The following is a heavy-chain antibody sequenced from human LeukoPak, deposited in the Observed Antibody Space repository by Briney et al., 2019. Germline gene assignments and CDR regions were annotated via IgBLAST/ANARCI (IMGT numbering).Heavy chain of an antibody. Sequence: PGGSLRLSCAASGFTFSSYWMHWVRQAPGEGLVWVSRINSDGSSTSYADSVKGRFTISRDNAKNTLYLQMNSLRAEDTAVYYCARGDYDFWSGYQKNYYYYMDVWGKGTTVTVSS. CDR3: ARGDYDFWSGYQKNYYYYMDV. J-gene: IGHJ6*03. D-gene: IGHD3-3*01. CDR2: INSDGSST. CDR1: GFTFSSYW. V-gene: IGHV3-74*01.